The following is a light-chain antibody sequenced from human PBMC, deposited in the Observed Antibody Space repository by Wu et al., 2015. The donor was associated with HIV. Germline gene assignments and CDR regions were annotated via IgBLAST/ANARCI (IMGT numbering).Light chain of an antibody. CDR2: GAS. V-gene: IGKV1-39*01. Sequence: DIQVTQSPSSLSASVGDRVTITCRASQSISTYFNWYQQKPGKAPKLLIYGASNLQSGVPSRFSGSGSGTDFTLTISSLQPEDFATYYCQQSYSNPRSFGQGTKL. CDR3: QQSYSNPRS. CDR1: QSISTY. J-gene: IGKJ2*03.